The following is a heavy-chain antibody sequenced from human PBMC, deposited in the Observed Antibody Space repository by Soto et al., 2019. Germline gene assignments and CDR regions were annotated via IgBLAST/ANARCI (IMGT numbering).Heavy chain of an antibody. J-gene: IGHJ3*02. CDR1: GFTFGDYA. D-gene: IGHD2-15*01. CDR2: IKSKTDGGTT. Sequence: PGGSLRLSCTTSGFTFGDYAMSWVRQAPGKGLEWVGRIKSKTDGGTTDYAAPVKGRFTISRDDSKNTLYLQMNSLKTEDTAVYYCTTEPSYCSGGSCYLNRDAFDIWGQGTMVTV. CDR3: TTEPSYCSGGSCYLNRDAFDI. V-gene: IGHV3-15*01.